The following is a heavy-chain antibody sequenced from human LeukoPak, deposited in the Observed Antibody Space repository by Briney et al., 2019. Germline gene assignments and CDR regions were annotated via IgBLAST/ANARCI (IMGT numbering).Heavy chain of an antibody. D-gene: IGHD6-19*01. CDR3: AKSGIAVAGDYWYFDI. CDR1: GLTFSSYG. CDR2: ISSDGSKK. V-gene: IGHV3-30*18. Sequence: PGGSLRLSCAASGLTFSSYGMHWVRQAPGKGLEWVAVISSDGSKKYYADSVKGRFTISRDSSKNTLYLQMNSLRPEDTAVYYCAKSGIAVAGDYWYFDILGRGTLVTVSS. J-gene: IGHJ2*01.